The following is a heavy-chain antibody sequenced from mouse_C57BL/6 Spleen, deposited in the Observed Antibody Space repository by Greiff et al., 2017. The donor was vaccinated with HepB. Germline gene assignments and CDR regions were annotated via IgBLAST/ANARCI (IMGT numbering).Heavy chain of an antibody. V-gene: IGHV2-9-1*01. D-gene: IGHD2-5*01. CDR3: ARNLGDSNYPFDY. J-gene: IGHJ2*01. CDR1: GFSLTSYA. Sequence: VQRVESGPGLVAPSQSLSITCTVSGFSLTSYAISWVRQPPGKGLEWLGVIWTGGGTNYNSALKSRLSISKDNSKSQVFLKMNSLQTDDTARYYCARNLGDSNYPFDYWGQGTTLTVSS. CDR2: IWTGGGT.